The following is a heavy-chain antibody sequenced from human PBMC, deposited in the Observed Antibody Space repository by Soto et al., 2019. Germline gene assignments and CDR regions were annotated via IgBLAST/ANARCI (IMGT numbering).Heavy chain of an antibody. D-gene: IGHD2-21*02. CDR2: ISGSGVST. CDR1: GFTFSSYA. J-gene: IGHJ4*02. V-gene: IGHV3-23*01. Sequence: EVQLLESGGGLVQPGGSLRLSCAASGFTFSSYAMTWVRQAPGKGLEWVSGISGSGVSTYYADSVKGRFTISRDNSKXXXXXQXXXXXXXXXXXXYCAKGXXXXCYSDSDYWGQGTLVTVSS. CDR3: AKGXXXXCYSDSDY.